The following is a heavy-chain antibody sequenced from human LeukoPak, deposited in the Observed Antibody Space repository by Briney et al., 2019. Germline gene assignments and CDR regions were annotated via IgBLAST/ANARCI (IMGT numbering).Heavy chain of an antibody. V-gene: IGHV1-18*01. D-gene: IGHD5-18*01. Sequence: GASVQVSCKASGYTFTSYGISWVRQAPGQGLEWMGWISAYNGNTNYEQKLQGRVTITTDTSTSTAYMELRSLRSDDTAGYYCARGGYSYGWDLVDYWGQGTLVTVSS. J-gene: IGHJ4*02. CDR1: GYTFTSYG. CDR2: ISAYNGNT. CDR3: ARGGYSYGWDLVDY.